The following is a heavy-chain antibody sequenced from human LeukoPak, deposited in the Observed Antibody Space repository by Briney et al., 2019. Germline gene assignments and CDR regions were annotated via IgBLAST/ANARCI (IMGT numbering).Heavy chain of an antibody. CDR3: ARPGVATTADAFDI. D-gene: IGHD5-24*01. Sequence: PGGSLRLSCAASGFTFSSYSMNWVRQAPGKGLEWVSSISSSSSYIYSAYSVKGRFTISRDNAKNSLYLQMNSLRAEDTAVYYCARPGVATTADAFDIWGQGTMVTVSS. CDR1: GFTFSSYS. V-gene: IGHV3-21*01. CDR2: ISSSSSYI. J-gene: IGHJ3*02.